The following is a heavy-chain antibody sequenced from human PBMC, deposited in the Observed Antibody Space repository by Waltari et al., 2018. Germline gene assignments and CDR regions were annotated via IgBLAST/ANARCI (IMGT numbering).Heavy chain of an antibody. CDR2: TRNKANSYTT. Sequence: EVQLVESGGGLVQPGGSLRLSCAASGFTFSDHYMDWVRQAPGKGLEWVGRTRNKANSYTTEDAASVKGRFTISRDGSKNSQYLQMNSLKTEDTAVYYCARDLQNYDILTGYSAYGMDVWGQGTTVTVSS. D-gene: IGHD3-9*01. CDR1: GFTFSDHY. J-gene: IGHJ6*02. CDR3: ARDLQNYDILTGYSAYGMDV. V-gene: IGHV3-72*01.